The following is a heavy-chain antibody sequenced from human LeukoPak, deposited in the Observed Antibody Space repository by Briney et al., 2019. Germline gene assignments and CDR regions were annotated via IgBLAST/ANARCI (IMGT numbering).Heavy chain of an antibody. Sequence: PSETLSLTCAVYGGSFSGYYWSWLRQPPGKGLEWIGEINHSGSTNYNPSLKSRVTISVDTTKNQFSLKLSSVTAADTAVYYCARGIYYDSSGPDYWGQGTLVTVSS. CDR2: INHSGST. V-gene: IGHV4-34*01. D-gene: IGHD3-22*01. CDR3: ARGIYYDSSGPDY. J-gene: IGHJ4*02. CDR1: GGSFSGYY.